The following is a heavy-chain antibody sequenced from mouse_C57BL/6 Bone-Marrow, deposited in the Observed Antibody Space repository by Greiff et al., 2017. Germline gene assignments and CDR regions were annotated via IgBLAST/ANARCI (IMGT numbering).Heavy chain of an antibody. Sequence: QVQLQQSGPELVKPGASVKLSCKASGYTFTSYDITWVKQRPGQGLEWIGWIYPRDGRTKYNEKFKGKATLTVDTSSSTAYMELHSLTSEDSAVYFCARWETPFAYWGQGTLVTVSA. D-gene: IGHD4-1*01. J-gene: IGHJ3*01. V-gene: IGHV1-85*01. CDR3: ARWETPFAY. CDR2: IYPRDGRT. CDR1: GYTFTSYD.